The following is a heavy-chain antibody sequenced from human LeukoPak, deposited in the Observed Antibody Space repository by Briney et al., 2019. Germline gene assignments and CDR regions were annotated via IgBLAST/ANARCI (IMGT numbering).Heavy chain of an antibody. CDR2: INHSGST. Sequence: SETLSLTCAVYGGSFSGYYWSWIRQPPGKGLEWIGEINHSGSTNYSPSLKSRVTISVHPSKKKFSLKVSSVTAAGTAVYYCARVNVLLWFGEFFHGGMDVWGQGTKVTVSS. D-gene: IGHD3-10*01. CDR1: GGSFSGYY. J-gene: IGHJ6*02. V-gene: IGHV4-34*01. CDR3: ARVNVLLWFGEFFHGGMDV.